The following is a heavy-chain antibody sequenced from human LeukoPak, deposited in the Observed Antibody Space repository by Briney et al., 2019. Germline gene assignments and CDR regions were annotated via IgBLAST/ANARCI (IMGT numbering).Heavy chain of an antibody. CDR3: ARMSYSSTASANANVFDP. D-gene: IGHD2-2*01. CDR2: MNPNSGNT. CDR1: GYTFTSYG. J-gene: IGHJ5*02. Sequence: ASVKLSCKASGYTFTSYGINWVRQAAGQGLEWMGWMNPNSGNTGYAQTVQGRVTLTRNTSIGTAYMELSSLRSEDTAVYYCARMSYSSTASANANVFDPWGQGTLVTVSS. V-gene: IGHV1-8*01.